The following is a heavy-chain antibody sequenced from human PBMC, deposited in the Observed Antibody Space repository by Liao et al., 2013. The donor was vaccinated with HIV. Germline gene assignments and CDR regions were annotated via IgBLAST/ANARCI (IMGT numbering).Heavy chain of an antibody. J-gene: IGHJ4*02. CDR1: GGSFSGYA. CDR3: ARGRYCSSISCYSEFHFDY. CDR2: INHSGST. V-gene: IGHV4-34*01. D-gene: IGHD2-2*01. Sequence: QVQLEQRGGGVLKPSETLSLTCAVHGGSFSGYAWSWIRQPPGKGLEWIGEINHSGSTNYNPSLKSRVTISVDTSKNQFSLKVSSVTAADTAVYYCARGRYCSSISCYSEFHFDYWGQGTLVTVSS.